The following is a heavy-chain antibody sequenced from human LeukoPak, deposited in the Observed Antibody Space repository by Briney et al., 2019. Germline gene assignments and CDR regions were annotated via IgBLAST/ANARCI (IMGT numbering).Heavy chain of an antibody. CDR3: ARVRTMVRGVISAAGYFDL. D-gene: IGHD3-10*01. CDR2: IIPIFGTA. Sequence: SVKVSCKASEGTFSSYAIRWVRQAPGQGLEWMGGIIPIFGTANYAQKFQGRVTITADESTSTAYMELSSLRSEDTAVYYCARVRTMVRGVISAAGYFDLWGRGTLVTVSS. CDR1: EGTFSSYA. V-gene: IGHV1-69*01. J-gene: IGHJ2*01.